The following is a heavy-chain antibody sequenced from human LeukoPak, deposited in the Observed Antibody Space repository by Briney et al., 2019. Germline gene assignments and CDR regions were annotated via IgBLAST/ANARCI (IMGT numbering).Heavy chain of an antibody. CDR3: ARAVGLGYCSGGSCYSVGYLDL. J-gene: IGHJ2*01. Sequence: EASVKVSCKASGYTFTSYGISWVRQAPGQGLEWMGWISAYNGNTNYAQKLQGRVTMTTDTSTSTAYMELRSLRSDDTAVYYCARAVGLGYCSGGSCYSVGYLDLWGRGTLVTVSS. CDR1: GYTFTSYG. CDR2: ISAYNGNT. D-gene: IGHD2-15*01. V-gene: IGHV1-18*01.